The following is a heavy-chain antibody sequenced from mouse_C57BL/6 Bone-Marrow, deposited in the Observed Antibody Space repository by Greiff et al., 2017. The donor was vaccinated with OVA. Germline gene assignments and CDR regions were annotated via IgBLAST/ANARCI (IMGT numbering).Heavy chain of an antibody. Sequence: VQGVESGPGLVAPSQSLSITCTVSGFSLTSYGVSWVRQPPGKGLEWLGVIWGDGSTNYHSALITRLSTSKDNSKSQVFLKLNSLQTDDTATYYGAKDDDGYYWAMDYWGQGTSVTVSS. V-gene: IGHV2-3*01. J-gene: IGHJ4*01. CDR3: AKDDDGYYWAMDY. D-gene: IGHD2-3*01. CDR1: GFSLTSYG. CDR2: IWGDGST.